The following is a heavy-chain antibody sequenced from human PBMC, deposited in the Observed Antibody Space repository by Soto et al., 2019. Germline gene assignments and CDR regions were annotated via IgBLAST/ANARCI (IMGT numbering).Heavy chain of an antibody. Sequence: QISLKESAPTLVKPTQTLTLTCTFSGFSLSTSGVGVGWIRQPPGKALEWLALIYWDDDKRYSPSLKSRLTITKDTSKNQVVLTMTNVDPVDTATYYCGHRRPVADFRSDRVDVWGKGTKVTVSS. D-gene: IGHD3-3*01. V-gene: IGHV2-5*02. CDR2: IYWDDDK. CDR1: GFSLSTSGVG. CDR3: GHRRPVADFRSDRVDV. J-gene: IGHJ6*04.